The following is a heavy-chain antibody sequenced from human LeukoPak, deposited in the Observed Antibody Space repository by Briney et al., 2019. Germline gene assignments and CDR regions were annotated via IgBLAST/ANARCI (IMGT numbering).Heavy chain of an antibody. CDR1: GFTFDDYA. Sequence: GRSLRLSCAASGFTFDDYAMHWVRQAPGKGLEWVSGISWNSGSIGYADPVKGRFTISRDNAKNSLSLQMNSLGAEDTALYYCAKDMKMGGYSYGENFDYWGQGTLVTVSS. V-gene: IGHV3-9*01. D-gene: IGHD5-18*01. CDR2: ISWNSGSI. J-gene: IGHJ4*02. CDR3: AKDMKMGGYSYGENFDY.